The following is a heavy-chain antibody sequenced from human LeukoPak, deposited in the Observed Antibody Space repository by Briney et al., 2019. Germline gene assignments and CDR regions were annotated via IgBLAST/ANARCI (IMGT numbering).Heavy chain of an antibody. V-gene: IGHV4-38-2*01. CDR2: IYHSGST. CDR3: ARHVVGLGVVPYFDY. Sequence: GSLRLSCAASGFTFSSYAMSWVRQAPGKGLEWIGSIYHSGSTYYNPSLKSRVTISVDTSKNQFSLKLSSVTAADTAVYYCARHVVGLGVVPYFDYWGQGTLVTVSS. D-gene: IGHD3-3*01. J-gene: IGHJ4*02. CDR1: GFTFSSYA.